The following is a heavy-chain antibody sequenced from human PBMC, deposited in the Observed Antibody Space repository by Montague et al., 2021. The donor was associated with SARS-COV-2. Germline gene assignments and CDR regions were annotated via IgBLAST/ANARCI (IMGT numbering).Heavy chain of an antibody. Sequence: SETLSLTCAVSGYSISSSNWWGWIRQPPGKGLEWIGYIYYSGSIYCNPSLKSRVTMSVDTSKNQFSLKLSSVTAVDTAVYYCARSPCSSTSCYAGWFDPWGQGTLVTVSS. D-gene: IGHD2-2*01. CDR3: ARSPCSSTSCYAGWFDP. V-gene: IGHV4-28*05. J-gene: IGHJ5*02. CDR1: GYSISSSNW. CDR2: IYYSGSI.